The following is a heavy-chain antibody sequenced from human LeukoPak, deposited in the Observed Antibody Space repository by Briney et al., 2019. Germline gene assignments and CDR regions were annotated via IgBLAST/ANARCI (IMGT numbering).Heavy chain of an antibody. D-gene: IGHD3-22*01. V-gene: IGHV1-24*01. CDR1: GYTLTELS. J-gene: IGHJ6*02. CDR3: ATRNPNYYDSSGPRGYYYYGMDV. CDR2: FDPGDGET. Sequence: GASVKVSCKVSGYTLTELSMHWVRQAPGKGLEWMGGFDPGDGETIYAQKFQGRVTMTRDTPTSTVYMELSSLRSEDTAVYYCATRNPNYYDSSGPRGYYYYGMDVRGQGTTVTVSS.